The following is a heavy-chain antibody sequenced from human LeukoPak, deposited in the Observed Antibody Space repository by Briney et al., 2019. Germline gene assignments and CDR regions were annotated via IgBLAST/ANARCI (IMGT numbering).Heavy chain of an antibody. J-gene: IGHJ6*02. Sequence: SETLSLTCTVSGGSISSYYWSWIRQPPGKGLEWIGFIYYIGNTNYKSSLESRVTISVDTSKNQFSLKVSSVTAADTAVYYCARSRLTTVASYYYAMDVWGQGTTVTVSS. CDR3: ARSRLTTVASYYYAMDV. CDR2: IYYIGNT. V-gene: IGHV4-59*01. D-gene: IGHD4-23*01. CDR1: GGSISSYY.